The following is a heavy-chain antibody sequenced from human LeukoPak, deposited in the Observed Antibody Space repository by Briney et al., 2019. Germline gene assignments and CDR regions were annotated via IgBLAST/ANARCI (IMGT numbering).Heavy chain of an antibody. CDR3: ARDRSGSLYYYYGMDV. CDR2: INTNTGNP. Sequence: ASVKVSCKASGYTFTGYGISWVRQAPGQGLEWMGWINTNTGNPTYAQGFTGRFVFSLDTSVSTAYLQISSLKAEDTAVYYCARDRSGSLYYYYGMDVWGQGTTVTVSS. V-gene: IGHV7-4-1*02. D-gene: IGHD1-26*01. J-gene: IGHJ6*02. CDR1: GYTFTGYG.